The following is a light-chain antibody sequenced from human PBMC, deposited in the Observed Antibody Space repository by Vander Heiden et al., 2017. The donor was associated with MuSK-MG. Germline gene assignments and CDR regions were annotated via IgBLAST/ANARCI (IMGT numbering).Light chain of an antibody. CDR3: QSYDRSLSVV. CDR2: GNS. J-gene: IGLJ2*01. CDR1: SSNIGAGYD. Sequence: QSVLTPPPSVSGAPGPRVTISCTGSSSNIGAGYDVHWYQQLPGTAPKLLIYGNSNRPSGVPDRFSGSKSGTSASLAITGLQAEDEADYYCQSYDRSLSVVFGGGTKLTVL. V-gene: IGLV1-40*01.